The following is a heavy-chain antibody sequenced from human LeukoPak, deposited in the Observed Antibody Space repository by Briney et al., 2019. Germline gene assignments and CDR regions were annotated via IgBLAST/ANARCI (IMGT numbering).Heavy chain of an antibody. CDR1: RFTFSNYR. V-gene: IGHV3-74*01. J-gene: IGHJ4*02. CDR2: IDIDGSST. CDR3: ARPLAAGPDF. Sequence: GCSLRLSRAASRFTFSNYRLHWVRPAPGKGLVWVSRIDIDGSSTRYADSAQGRFTISRDNAKNTLYLQMNGLRAEDTAVYYCARPLAAGPDFWGQGTLVTVSS. D-gene: IGHD6-13*01.